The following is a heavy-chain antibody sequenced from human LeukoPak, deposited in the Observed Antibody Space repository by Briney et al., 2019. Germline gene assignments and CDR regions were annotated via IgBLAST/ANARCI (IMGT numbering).Heavy chain of an antibody. CDR2: INWNGGST. CDR1: GFTFDDYG. CDR3: ARDRLYDYVWGSSYWFDP. V-gene: IGHV3-20*04. J-gene: IGHJ5*02. Sequence: GGSLRLSCAASGFTFDDYGMSWVRQAPGKGLEWVSGINWNGGSTGYADSVKGRFTISRDNAKNSLYLQMNSLRAEDTAVYYCARDRLYDYVWGSSYWFDPWGQGTLVTVSS. D-gene: IGHD3-16*01.